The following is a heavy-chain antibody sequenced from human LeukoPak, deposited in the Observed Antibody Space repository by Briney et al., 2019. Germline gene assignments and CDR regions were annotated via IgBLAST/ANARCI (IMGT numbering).Heavy chain of an antibody. Sequence: SPTLSITCTASGGSISSGDFSWSWIRQPPGKGLEWIPYMYYTDSTYYHPSPNSRITMSSDTSKNQRSLKLSSVTAADAAGYYCASPYYYDSMICPWGQGILVTVSS. CDR1: GGSISSGDFS. CDR2: MYYTDST. CDR3: ASPYYYDSMICP. V-gene: IGHV4-30-4*01. D-gene: IGHD3-22*01. J-gene: IGHJ5*02.